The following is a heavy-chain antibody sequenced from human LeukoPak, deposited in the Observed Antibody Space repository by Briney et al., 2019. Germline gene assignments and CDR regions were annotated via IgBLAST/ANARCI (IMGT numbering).Heavy chain of an antibody. V-gene: IGHV3-30-3*01. CDR2: ISYDGSNK. CDR3: ARDPNTLIVVVPAAPHYWFDP. D-gene: IGHD2-2*01. Sequence: GGSLRLSCAASGFTFSSYAMHWVRQAPGKGLEWVAVISYDGSNKYYADSVKGRFTISRDNSKNTLYLQMNILRAEDTAVYYCARDPNTLIVVVPAAPHYWFDPWGQGTLVTVSS. CDR1: GFTFSSYA. J-gene: IGHJ5*02.